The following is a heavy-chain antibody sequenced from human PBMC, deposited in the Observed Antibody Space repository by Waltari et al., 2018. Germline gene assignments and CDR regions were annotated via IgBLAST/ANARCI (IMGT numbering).Heavy chain of an antibody. V-gene: IGHV3-7*01. D-gene: IGHD3-22*01. J-gene: IGHJ4*02. CDR1: GFAFADYW. Sequence: EVQLVESGGGLVQPGGSLRLSCEPSGFAFADYWMSWVRQAPGRGLEWLANIKYEGSDKYYVDSVKGRFTISRDNSKNTLYLQMNSLRAEDTAVYYCAKGFVSLSDSSGYPNFDYWGQGTLVTVSS. CDR2: IKYEGSDK. CDR3: AKGFVSLSDSSGYPNFDY.